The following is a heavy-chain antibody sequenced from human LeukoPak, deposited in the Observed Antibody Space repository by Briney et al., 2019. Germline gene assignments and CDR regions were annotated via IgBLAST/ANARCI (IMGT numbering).Heavy chain of an antibody. V-gene: IGHV1-2*02. CDR3: ARGSASGSRYPFDY. Sequence: ASVKVSCKASGYTFTSYGISWVRQAPGQGLEWMGWINPNGGGTNYAQKFQGSVTMTRDTSISTAYMELSSLTSDDTAVYSCARGSASGSRYPFDYWGQGTLVTVSS. D-gene: IGHD3-10*01. CDR2: INPNGGGT. J-gene: IGHJ4*02. CDR1: GYTFTSYG.